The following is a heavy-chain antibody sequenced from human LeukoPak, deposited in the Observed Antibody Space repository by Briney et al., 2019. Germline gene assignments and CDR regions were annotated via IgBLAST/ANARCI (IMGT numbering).Heavy chain of an antibody. D-gene: IGHD1-26*01. CDR3: ARLYSGSYIY. J-gene: IGHJ4*02. CDR2: IYHSGRT. V-gene: IGHV4-38-2*02. Sequence: SETLSLTCTVSGYSISSGYYWGWIRQPPGKGLEWIGSIYHSGRTFYNPSLKSRVTISVDTSKNQFSLKLTSVTAADTAVYYCARLYSGSYIYWGQGTLVTVSS. CDR1: GYSISSGYY.